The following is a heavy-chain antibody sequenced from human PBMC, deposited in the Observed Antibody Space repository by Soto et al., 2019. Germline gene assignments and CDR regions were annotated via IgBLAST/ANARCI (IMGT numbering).Heavy chain of an antibody. Sequence: SETLSLTCTVSGGSISSGGYYWSWIRQHPGKSLEWIGYIYYSGSTYYNPSLKSRVTISVDTSKNQFSLKLSSVTAADTAVYYCARDPLYYYYGMDVWGQGTTVTVSS. CDR3: ARDPLYYYYGMDV. J-gene: IGHJ6*02. CDR1: GGSISSGGYY. V-gene: IGHV4-31*03. CDR2: IYYSGST.